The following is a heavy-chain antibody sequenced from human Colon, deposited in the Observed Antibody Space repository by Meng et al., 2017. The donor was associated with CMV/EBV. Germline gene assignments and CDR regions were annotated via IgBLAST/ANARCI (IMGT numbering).Heavy chain of an antibody. Sequence: GGSLRLSCEASGIAFISYAFHWVRQAPGKGLEWVAVLSYDENIKHYAESVRGRFTTSRDNSKNTLFLQMNSLRPEDTAIYYCAREGGSRGNYYGMDVWGQGTTVTVSS. J-gene: IGHJ6*02. CDR3: AREGGSRGNYYGMDV. CDR2: LSYDENIK. D-gene: IGHD3-16*01. CDR1: GIAFISYA. V-gene: IGHV3-30*04.